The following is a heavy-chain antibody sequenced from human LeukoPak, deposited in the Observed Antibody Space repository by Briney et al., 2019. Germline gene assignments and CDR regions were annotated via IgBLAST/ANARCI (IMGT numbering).Heavy chain of an antibody. CDR1: GGSISSSNW. V-gene: IGHV4-4*02. D-gene: IGHD3-22*01. CDR2: IYHSGST. CDR3: ASTYYYDSSGYYPLAGFDP. J-gene: IGHJ5*02. Sequence: PSETLSLTCAVSGGSISSSNWWSWVRQPPGKGLEWIGEIYHSGSTNYNPSLKSRVTISVDKSKNQFSLKLSSVTAADMAVYYCASTYYYDSSGYYPLAGFDPWGQGTLVTVSS.